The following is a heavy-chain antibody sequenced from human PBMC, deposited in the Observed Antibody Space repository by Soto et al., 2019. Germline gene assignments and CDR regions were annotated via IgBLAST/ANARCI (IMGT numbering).Heavy chain of an antibody. CDR1: GGRFTHYS. CDR2: IIPIFNTA. J-gene: IGHJ4*02. Sequence: QVQLVQSRAEVKEPGSSVKVSCKASGGRFTHYSFSWVRQAPGQGLVWMGGIIPIFNTANYAQKFEDRVTIIADESTSTAYMELSGLRSDDTAVYFCARGQGQELVQGLDYWGQGTLVTVSS. D-gene: IGHD6-13*01. V-gene: IGHV1-69*01. CDR3: ARGQGQELVQGLDY.